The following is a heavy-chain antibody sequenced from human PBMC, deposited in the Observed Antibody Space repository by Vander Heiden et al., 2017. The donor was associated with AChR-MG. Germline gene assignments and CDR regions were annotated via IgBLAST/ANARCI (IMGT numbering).Heavy chain of an antibody. Sequence: VQLVESGGGVVQPGRSLRLSCAASGFTLSGDGMHWVRQAPCKGLEWVAVISYDGSNKYYADSVKGRFTISRDNSKNTLYLQMNSLRAEDTAVYYCAKDWPIFGVVTSFDPWGQGTLVTVSS. J-gene: IGHJ5*02. D-gene: IGHD3-3*01. CDR3: AKDWPIFGVVTSFDP. CDR2: ISYDGSNK. V-gene: IGHV3-30*18. CDR1: GFTLSGDG.